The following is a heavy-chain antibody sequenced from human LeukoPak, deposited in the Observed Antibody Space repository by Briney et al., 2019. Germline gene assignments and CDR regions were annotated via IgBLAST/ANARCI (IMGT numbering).Heavy chain of an antibody. D-gene: IGHD3-22*01. CDR3: ARQTYYYDSSGHPYWYFDL. CDR1: GVSTSSSSYY. J-gene: IGHJ2*01. Sequence: KPSETLSLTRTVSGVSTSSSSYYWGWIRQPPGKGLEWIGTIYYSGSTYYNPSLKSRLTMSVDTSKNQFSLKLSSVTVADTAIYYCARQTYYYDSSGHPYWYFDLWGRGTLVTVSS. CDR2: IYYSGST. V-gene: IGHV4-39*01.